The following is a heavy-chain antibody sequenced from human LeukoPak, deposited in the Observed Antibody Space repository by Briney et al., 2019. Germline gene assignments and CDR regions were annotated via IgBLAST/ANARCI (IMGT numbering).Heavy chain of an antibody. CDR3: ARGGTTTNAFDI. J-gene: IGHJ3*02. V-gene: IGHV1-2*02. CDR1: GYTFTGYY. CDR2: INPNSGGT. Sequence: ASVKVSCKASGYTFTGYYMHWVRQAPGQGLEWMGWINPNSGGTNYAQKFQGRVTITADESTSTAYMELSSLRSEDTAVYYCARGGTTTNAFDIWGQGTMVTVSS. D-gene: IGHD1-26*01.